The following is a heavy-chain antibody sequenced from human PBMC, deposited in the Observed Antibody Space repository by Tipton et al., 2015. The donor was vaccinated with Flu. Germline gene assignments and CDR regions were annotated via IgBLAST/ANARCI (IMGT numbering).Heavy chain of an antibody. V-gene: IGHV4-61*02. CDR3: ASTYYYGSGSYYEF. J-gene: IGHJ4*02. Sequence: TLSLTCSVSGASIGGPYCWGWVRQPPGKGLEWIGRIYTSGSTNYNPSLKSRVTISVDTSKNQFSLKLSSVTAADTAVYYCASTYYYGSGSYYEFWGQGTLVTVSS. CDR1: GASIGGPYC. D-gene: IGHD3-10*01. CDR2: IYTSGST.